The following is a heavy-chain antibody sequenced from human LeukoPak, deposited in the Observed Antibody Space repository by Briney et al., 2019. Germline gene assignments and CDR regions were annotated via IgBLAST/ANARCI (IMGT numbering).Heavy chain of an antibody. Sequence: SETLSLTCAVYGGSFSGYYWSWIRQPPGMGLEWIGEINHSGSTNYNPSLKSRVTISVDTSKNQFSLKLSSVTAADTAVYYCARGTTVTTFAIGYWGQGTLVTVSS. J-gene: IGHJ4*02. D-gene: IGHD4-11*01. CDR3: ARGTTVTTFAIGY. CDR2: INHSGST. CDR1: GGSFSGYY. V-gene: IGHV4-34*01.